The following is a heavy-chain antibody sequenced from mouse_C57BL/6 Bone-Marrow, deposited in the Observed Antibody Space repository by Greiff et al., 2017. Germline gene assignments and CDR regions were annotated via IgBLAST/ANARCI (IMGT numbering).Heavy chain of an antibody. Sequence: QVQLQQSGAELMKPGASVKLSCKATGYTFTGYWIEWVKQRPGHGLEWIGEILPGSGSTNYNEKFKGKATFTADKASTTASMQRSILTTEDAAIYYCTNGDSFAYWGQGTLVTVSA. CDR2: ILPGSGST. J-gene: IGHJ3*01. CDR1: GYTFTGYW. CDR3: TNGDSFAY. V-gene: IGHV1-9*01. D-gene: IGHD2-13*01.